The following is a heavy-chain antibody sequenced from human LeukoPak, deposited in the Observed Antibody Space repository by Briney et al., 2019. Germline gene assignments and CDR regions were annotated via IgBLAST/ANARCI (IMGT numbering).Heavy chain of an antibody. CDR1: GFTFSSYA. D-gene: IGHD3-22*01. V-gene: IGHV3-23*01. CDR3: AKDRHDSSGYYYGTWDY. J-gene: IGHJ4*02. CDR2: IIGSGGST. Sequence: GGSLRLSCAAAGFTFSSYAMSWVRQAAGKGREWVASIIGSGGSTYYADSVKGRFTISTDNPKNTLYMQMNSLRAADTSVYYCAKDRHDSSGYYYGTWDYWGQGTLVTVSS.